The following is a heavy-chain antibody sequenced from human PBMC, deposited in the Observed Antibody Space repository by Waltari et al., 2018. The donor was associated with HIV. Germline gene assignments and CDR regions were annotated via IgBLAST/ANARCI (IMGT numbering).Heavy chain of an antibody. V-gene: IGHV4-31*03. Sequence: QVQLQESGPGLVKPSQTLSLTCTVSGGSISSGGYYWSWIRQHPGKGLEWIGYIYYSGSTYYNPSLKSRVTISVDTSKNQFSLKLSSVTAADTAVYYCAVLGYCSSTSCYLDYWGQGTLVTVSS. CDR3: AVLGYCSSTSCYLDY. CDR2: IYYSGST. J-gene: IGHJ4*02. D-gene: IGHD2-2*01. CDR1: GGSISSGGYY.